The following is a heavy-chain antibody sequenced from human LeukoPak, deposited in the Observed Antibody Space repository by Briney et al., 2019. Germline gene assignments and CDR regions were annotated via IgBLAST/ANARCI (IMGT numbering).Heavy chain of an antibody. CDR1: GFTFSSYW. J-gene: IGHJ4*02. D-gene: IGHD5-18*01. V-gene: IGHV3-74*01. CDR2: INSDGSST. CDR3: ARDMDTAMLGLDY. Sequence: GGSLRLSCAASGFTFSSYWMHWVRQAPGKGLVWVSRINSDGSSTSYADSVKGRFTISRDNAKNTLYLQMNRLRAEDTAVYYCARDMDTAMLGLDYWGQGTLVTVSS.